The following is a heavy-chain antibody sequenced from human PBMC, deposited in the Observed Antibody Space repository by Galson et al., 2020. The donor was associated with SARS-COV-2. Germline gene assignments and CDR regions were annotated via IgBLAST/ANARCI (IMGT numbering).Heavy chain of an antibody. V-gene: IGHV3-30*03. Sequence: GESLKISCAASGFTFSSYGMHWVRQAPGKGLEWVADISYDGSNKYYADSVKGRFTISRDNSKNTLYLQMNSLRAEDTAVYYCAREGKWELLGNAFDIWGQGTMVTVSS. J-gene: IGHJ3*02. D-gene: IGHD1-26*01. CDR2: ISYDGSNK. CDR1: GFTFSSYG. CDR3: AREGKWELLGNAFDI.